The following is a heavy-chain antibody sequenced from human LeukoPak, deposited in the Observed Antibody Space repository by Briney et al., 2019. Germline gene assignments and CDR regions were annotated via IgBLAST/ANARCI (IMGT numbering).Heavy chain of an antibody. Sequence: GGSLRLSCAASGFTFSGSAMHWVRQASGKGLEWVGRIRSKANSYATAYAASVKGRFTISRDDSKNTEYLQMNSLKTEDTAVYYCTRRLVGATGNNWFDPWGQGTLVTVSS. CDR1: GFTFSGSA. D-gene: IGHD1-26*01. V-gene: IGHV3-73*01. CDR2: IRSKANSYAT. CDR3: TRRLVGATGNNWFDP. J-gene: IGHJ5*02.